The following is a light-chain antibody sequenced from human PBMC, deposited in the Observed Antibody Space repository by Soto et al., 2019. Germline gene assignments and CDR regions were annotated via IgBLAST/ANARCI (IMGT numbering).Light chain of an antibody. CDR2: WAS. V-gene: IGKV4-1*01. CDR1: LSVLYSSNNKNY. Sequence: DIVMTQSPGALAVSLGERATSNCKSSLSVLYSSNNKNYLAWYQQKPGQPPKLLIYWASTRESGVPDRFSGSGSGTDLTLTISSLQAEDVAVYYCQQYYSTPLTFGGGTKVEIK. CDR3: QQYYSTPLT. J-gene: IGKJ4*01.